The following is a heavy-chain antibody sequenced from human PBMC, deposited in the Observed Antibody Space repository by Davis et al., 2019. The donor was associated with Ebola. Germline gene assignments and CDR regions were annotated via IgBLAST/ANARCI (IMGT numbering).Heavy chain of an antibody. J-gene: IGHJ6*02. V-gene: IGHV1-8*01. CDR2: MNPNSGNT. Sequence: ASVKVSCKASGYTFTSYDINWVRQATGQGLKWMGWMNPNSGNTGYAQKFQGRVTMTRNTSISTAYMELSSLRSEDTAVYYCAREAGSSWYVLGYYYYYGMDVWGQGTTVTVSS. CDR3: AREAGSSWYVLGYYYYYGMDV. D-gene: IGHD6-13*01. CDR1: GYTFTSYD.